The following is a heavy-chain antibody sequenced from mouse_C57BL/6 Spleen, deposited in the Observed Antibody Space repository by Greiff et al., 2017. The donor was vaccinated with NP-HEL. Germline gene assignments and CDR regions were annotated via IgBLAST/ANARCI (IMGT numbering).Heavy chain of an antibody. V-gene: IGHV1-72*01. CDR3: ARDYPFYAMDY. CDR1: GEDGTGEG. CDR2: IDPNSGGT. J-gene: IGHJ4*01. D-gene: IGHD2-4*01. Sequence: QVQLQQSGAELVKWGEEVKGGGKVEGEDGTGEGGEGGGGGSGRGLEWIGRIDPNSGGTKYNEKFKSKATLTVDKPSSTAYMQLSSLTSEDSAVYYCARDYPFYAMDYWGQGTSVTVSS.